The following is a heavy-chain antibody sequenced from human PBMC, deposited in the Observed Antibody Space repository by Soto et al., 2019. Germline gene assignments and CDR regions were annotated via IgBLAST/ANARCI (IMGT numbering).Heavy chain of an antibody. CDR1: GFTFSSYA. Sequence: EVQLLESGGGLVQPGGSLRPSCAASGFTFSSYAMSWVRQAPGKGLEWVSIIGVGGGDRYYPESVKGRFTISRDNSRDTLYLEMNSLRDEDTAVYYCARVRFGVLVWGQGTLVTVSS. CDR2: IGVGGGDR. CDR3: ARVRFGVLV. J-gene: IGHJ4*02. V-gene: IGHV3-23*01. D-gene: IGHD3-10*01.